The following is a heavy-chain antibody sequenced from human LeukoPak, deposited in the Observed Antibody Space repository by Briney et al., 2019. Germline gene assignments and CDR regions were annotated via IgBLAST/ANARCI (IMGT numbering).Heavy chain of an antibody. Sequence: GSSVKVSCKASGGTFSSYAISWVRQAPGQGLEWMGGIIPIFGTANYAQKFQGRVTITADESTSTAYMELSSLRSEDTAVYYCASEGDSGSYFMIYYWGQGTLVTVSS. CDR1: GGTFSSYA. V-gene: IGHV1-69*01. D-gene: IGHD1-26*01. CDR3: ASEGDSGSYFMIYY. CDR2: IIPIFGTA. J-gene: IGHJ4*02.